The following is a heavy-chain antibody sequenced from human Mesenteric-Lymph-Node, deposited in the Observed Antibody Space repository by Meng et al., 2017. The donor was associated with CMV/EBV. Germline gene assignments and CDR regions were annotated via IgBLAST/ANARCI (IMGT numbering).Heavy chain of an antibody. CDR3: ARGRGRTGDVDPGVSGYFDS. CDR1: GFTLSNYD. Sequence: GVLTISCTASGFTLSNYDMHWVRQAPGKGLEYVSIINKNGGGTYYADSVKGRFTISRDNSKNTLYLQMGSLRPEDMAVYYCARGRGRTGDVDPGVSGYFDSWGQGTLVTVSS. V-gene: IGHV3-64*02. CDR2: INKNGGGT. D-gene: IGHD1-1*01. J-gene: IGHJ4*02.